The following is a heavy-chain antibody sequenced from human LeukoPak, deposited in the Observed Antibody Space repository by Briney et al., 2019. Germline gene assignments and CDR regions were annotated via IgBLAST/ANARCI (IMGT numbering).Heavy chain of an antibody. J-gene: IGHJ4*02. CDR1: GFTFSSHA. CDR3: AKDGPGSSSTSYIDY. V-gene: IGHV3-30-3*01. D-gene: IGHD2-2*01. CDR2: ISYDGSNK. Sequence: GGSLRLSCAASGFTFSSHAMHWVRQAPGKGLEWVAVISYDGSNKYYADSVKGRFTISRDNSKNTLYLQMNSLRAEDTAVYYCAKDGPGSSSTSYIDYWGQGTPVTVSS.